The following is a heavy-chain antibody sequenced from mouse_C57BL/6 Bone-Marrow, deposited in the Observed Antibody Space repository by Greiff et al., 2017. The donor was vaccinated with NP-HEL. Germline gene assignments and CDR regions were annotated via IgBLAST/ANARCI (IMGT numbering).Heavy chain of an antibody. CDR1: GYAFSSYW. CDR3: AKQGDYGNYDWYFDV. CDR2: IYPGDGDT. J-gene: IGHJ1*03. Sequence: QVQLKESGAELVKPGASVKISCKASGYAFSSYWMNWVKQRPGKGLEWIGLIYPGDGDTNYNGKFKGKATLTADKSSSTAYMQLSSLTSEDSAVYFCAKQGDYGNYDWYFDVWGTGTTVTVSS. V-gene: IGHV1-80*01. D-gene: IGHD2-1*01.